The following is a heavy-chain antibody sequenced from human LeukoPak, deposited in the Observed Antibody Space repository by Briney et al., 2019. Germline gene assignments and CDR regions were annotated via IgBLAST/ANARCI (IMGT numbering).Heavy chain of an antibody. CDR1: GGSLSSGGYS. J-gene: IGHJ4*02. CDR2: ISGSGGST. CDR3: AKHLNYYDSSGTRRNFDY. V-gene: IGHV3-23*01. D-gene: IGHD3-22*01. Sequence: LSLTCAVSGGSLSSGGYSWSWVRQAPGKGLEWVSAISGSGGSTYYADSVKGRFTISRDNSKNTLYLQMNSLRAEDTAVYYCAKHLNYYDSSGTRRNFDYWGQGTLVTVSS.